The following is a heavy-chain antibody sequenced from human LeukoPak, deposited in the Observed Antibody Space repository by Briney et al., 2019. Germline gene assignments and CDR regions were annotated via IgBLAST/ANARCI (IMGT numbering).Heavy chain of an antibody. V-gene: IGHV4-39*01. D-gene: IGHD6-19*01. CDR3: ATGGGIAVAHA. CDR2: IYHSGTT. CDR1: GGSISSSRNY. Sequence: SETLSLTCTVSGGSISSSRNYWGWIRQPPGKGLEWIASIYHSGTTYYNPSLKSRVTIFVHTSDNQFSLKLSSVTAADTAAYYGATGGGIAVAHAWGQGIVVTVSS. J-gene: IGHJ4*02.